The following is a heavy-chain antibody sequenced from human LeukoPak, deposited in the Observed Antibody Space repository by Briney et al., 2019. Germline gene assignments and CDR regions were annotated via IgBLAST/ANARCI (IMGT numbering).Heavy chain of an antibody. CDR2: ISGSGDNT. Sequence: GGSLRLSCAASGFTFSTYVMSWVRQAPGKGLEWVSGISGSGDNTYYADSVKGRFTISRDNSKNTLYMQMNSLRAEDTAVYYCAKGSGYDTDFDYWGQGTLVSVSS. D-gene: IGHD5-12*01. V-gene: IGHV3-23*01. CDR3: AKGSGYDTDFDY. CDR1: GFTFSTYV. J-gene: IGHJ4*02.